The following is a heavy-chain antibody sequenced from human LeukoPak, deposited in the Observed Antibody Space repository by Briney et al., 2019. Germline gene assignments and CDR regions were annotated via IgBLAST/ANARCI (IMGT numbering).Heavy chain of an antibody. D-gene: IGHD1-26*01. V-gene: IGHV3-30*02. CDR2: IRYDGSNK. CDR3: AKDLRRIVGATKGMDV. Sequence: GGSLRLSCAASGFTFSSYGMHWFRQAPDKGLEWVAFIRYDGSNKYYADSVKGRFTISRDNSKNTLYLQMNSLRAEDTAVYYCAKDLRRIVGATKGMDVWGKGTTVTVSS. CDR1: GFTFSSYG. J-gene: IGHJ6*03.